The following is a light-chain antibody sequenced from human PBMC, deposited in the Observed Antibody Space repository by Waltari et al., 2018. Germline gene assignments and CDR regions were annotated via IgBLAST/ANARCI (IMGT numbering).Light chain of an antibody. CDR1: QSVLHSSNNKNY. V-gene: IGKV4-1*01. Sequence: DIVMTQSPESLAVSLGEMATITCKSSQSVLHSSNNKNYFAWYQQKPGQPPKLIIYWASTRKSGVPERFSGSGSGTDFTLTISSLQAEDVAVYYCQQFQSHLRTFGQGTKVEIK. J-gene: IGKJ1*01. CDR2: WAS. CDR3: QQFQSHLRT.